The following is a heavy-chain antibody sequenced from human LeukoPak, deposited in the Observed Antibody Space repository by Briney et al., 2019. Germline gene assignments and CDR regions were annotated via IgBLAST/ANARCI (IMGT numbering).Heavy chain of an antibody. D-gene: IGHD6-13*01. CDR2: ISGSGANT. CDR3: AKDLSSSSSWYGVFEF. Sequence: GGSLRLSCAGSGFTFSSHGMNWVRQAPGKGLEWVSSISGSGANTYYADSVKGRFTISRDNSKDTLYLQMNSLRAEDTAVYYCAKDLSSSSSWYGVFEFWGQGTLVTVSS. V-gene: IGHV3-23*01. J-gene: IGHJ4*02. CDR1: GFTFSSHG.